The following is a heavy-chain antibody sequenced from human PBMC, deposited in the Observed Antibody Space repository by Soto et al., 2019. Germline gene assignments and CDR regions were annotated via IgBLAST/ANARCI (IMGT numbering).Heavy chain of an antibody. CDR1: GYSLTDNG. D-gene: IGHD2-8*01. CDR2: ISPDSGKT. V-gene: IGHV1-8*01. J-gene: IGHJ6*03. CDR3: ARVYGYYYYYMDV. Sequence: QAYLEQSGAEVKKPGASVKVSCKASGYSLTDNGITWVRQASGQGLEYVGWISPDSGKTDYAQKFQGRGTMTRDTSINTVYMELSSLRSEDTAVYYCARVYGYYYYYMDVWGKGTTVTVSS.